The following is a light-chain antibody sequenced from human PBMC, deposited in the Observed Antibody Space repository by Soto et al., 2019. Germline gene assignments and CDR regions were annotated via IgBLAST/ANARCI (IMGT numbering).Light chain of an antibody. CDR1: QDISNY. CDR3: QQYDNLPF. J-gene: IGKJ4*01. V-gene: IGKV1-33*01. CDR2: DAS. Sequence: DIQMTQSPSSLSASVGDRVTITCQASQDISNYLNWYQQKPGKAPKLLIYDASNLETGVPSRFSGSGSGTHFTFTTSSLQPEDIATYYCQQYDNLPFFGGGTKVEIK.